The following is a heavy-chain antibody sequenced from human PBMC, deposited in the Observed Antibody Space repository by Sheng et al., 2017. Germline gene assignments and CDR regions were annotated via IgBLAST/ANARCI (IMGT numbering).Heavy chain of an antibody. V-gene: IGHV1-18*01. CDR2: IYSYNGNM. CDR1: GYTFTSYD. D-gene: IGHD1-26*01. Sequence: QVQLVQSGAEVKKPGASVKVSCKASGYTFTSYDITWVRQVPGQGLEWMGWIYSYNGNMRYAQKFQGRVTMTTDTSTSTAYMELRSLRSDDTAVYYCARRYSGSSGFDYWGQGTLVTVSS. J-gene: IGHJ4*02. CDR3: ARRYSGSSGFDY.